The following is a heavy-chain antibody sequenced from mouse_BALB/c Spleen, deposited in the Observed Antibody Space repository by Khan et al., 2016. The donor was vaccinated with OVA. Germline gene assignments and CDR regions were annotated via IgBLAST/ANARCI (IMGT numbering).Heavy chain of an antibody. CDR2: IRSAGKT. D-gene: IGHD2-14*01. CDR1: GFSLTTYG. Sequence: QVQLQQSGPGLVRPSQTLSITCTVSGFSLTTYGVHWVRQSPGKGLEWLGVIRSAGKTDYNAAFISRLSITKDNSKSQVFFKMNSLQADDTAMYYSVRNSYMYDFTYWGQGTLVTVSA. V-gene: IGHV2-2*01. J-gene: IGHJ3*01. CDR3: VRNSYMYDFTY.